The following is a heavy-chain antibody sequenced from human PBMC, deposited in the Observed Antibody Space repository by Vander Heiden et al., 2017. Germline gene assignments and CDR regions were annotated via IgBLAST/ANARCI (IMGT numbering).Heavy chain of an antibody. D-gene: IGHD6-19*01. Sequence: QVQLVQSWAEVKKPGASVKVSCKVSGYTLTELSMHWGRQGPGKGVEWMGGFDPEEGETSYAQKFQGRVTMTEDTSTDTAYMELSSLRSEDTAVYYCATPGYSSGWIPFFDYWGQGTLVTVSS. J-gene: IGHJ4*02. CDR3: ATPGYSSGWIPFFDY. CDR2: FDPEEGET. CDR1: GYTLTELS. V-gene: IGHV1-24*01.